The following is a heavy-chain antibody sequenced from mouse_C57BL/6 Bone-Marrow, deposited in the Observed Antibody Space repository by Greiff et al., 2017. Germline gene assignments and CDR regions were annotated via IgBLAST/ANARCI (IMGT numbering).Heavy chain of an antibody. CDR2: ISYDGSN. J-gene: IGHJ2*01. Sequence: VQLKQSGPGLVKPSQSLSLTCSVTGYSITSGYYWNWIRQFPGNKLEWMGYISYDGSNNYNPSLKNRISITRDTSKNQFFLKLNSVTTEDTATYYCASGLYYFDYWGQGTTLTVSS. CDR1: GYSITSGYY. CDR3: ASGLYYFDY. V-gene: IGHV3-6*01.